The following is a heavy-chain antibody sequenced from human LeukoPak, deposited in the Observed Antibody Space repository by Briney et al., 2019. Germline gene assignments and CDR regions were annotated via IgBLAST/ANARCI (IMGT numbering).Heavy chain of an antibody. CDR2: ISYDGSNK. J-gene: IGHJ4*01. CDR3: AKDAEGYSYGLDYYDSSGYYYFDY. D-gene: IGHD3-22*01. Sequence: PGGSLRLSCAASGFTFSSYGMHWVRQAPGKGLEWVAVISYDGSNKYYADSVKGRFTISRDNSKNTLYLQMNSLRAEDTAVYYCAKDAEGYSYGLDYYDSSGYYYFDYWGHGTLVTVSS. V-gene: IGHV3-30*18. CDR1: GFTFSSYG.